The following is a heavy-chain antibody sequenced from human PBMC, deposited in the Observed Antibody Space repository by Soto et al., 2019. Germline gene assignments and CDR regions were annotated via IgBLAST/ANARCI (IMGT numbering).Heavy chain of an antibody. V-gene: IGHV1-3*01. CDR2: INAGNGST. CDR1: GYTFTSYA. J-gene: IGHJ5*02. D-gene: IGHD2-15*01. CDR3: ARLLSKLNWFDP. Sequence: RASVKVSCKASGYTFTSYAMHWVRQAPGQRLEWMGWINAGNGSTKYSQKFQGRVTITRDTSASTAYMELSSLRFEDTAVYYCARLLSKLNWFDPWGQGTLVTVSS.